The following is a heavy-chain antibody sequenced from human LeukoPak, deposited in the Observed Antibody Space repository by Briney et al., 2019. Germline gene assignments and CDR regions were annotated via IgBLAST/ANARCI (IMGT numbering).Heavy chain of an antibody. CDR2: IIPILGIA. Sequence: SVKVSCKASGGTFSSYAISWVRQAPGQGLEWMGRIIPILGIANYAQKFQGRVTITADKSTSTAYMELSSLRSEDTAVYYCATDLLSFGRKLFDYWGQGTLVTVSS. J-gene: IGHJ4*02. CDR3: ATDLLSFGRKLFDY. D-gene: IGHD3-16*02. V-gene: IGHV1-69*04. CDR1: GGTFSSYA.